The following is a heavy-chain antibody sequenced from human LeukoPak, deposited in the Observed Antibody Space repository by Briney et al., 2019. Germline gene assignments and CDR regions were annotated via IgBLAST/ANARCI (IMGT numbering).Heavy chain of an antibody. J-gene: IGHJ5*02. CDR2: ISAYNGNT. CDR3: ARRRVAATTLVP. CDR1: GYTFTSYG. D-gene: IGHD2-15*01. Sequence: ASVKVSCKASGYTFTSYGISWVRQAPGQGLEWMGWISAYNGNTNYAQKLQGRVTMTTDTSTSTAYMELRSLRCDDTAVYYCARRRVAATTLVPWGQGTLVTVSS. V-gene: IGHV1-18*01.